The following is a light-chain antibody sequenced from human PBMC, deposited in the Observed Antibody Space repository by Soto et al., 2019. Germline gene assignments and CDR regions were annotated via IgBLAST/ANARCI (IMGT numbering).Light chain of an antibody. V-gene: IGLV2-8*01. CDR1: SSDAGGYNY. CDR3: SSYAGSNNLVV. CDR2: EVS. Sequence: QYALTQPPSASGSPGQSVTISCTGTSSDAGGYNYVSWYQQHPGKAPKLMIYEVSKRPSGVPDRFSGSKSGNTASLTVSGLQAEDEADYYCSSYAGSNNLVVFGGGTKLTVL. J-gene: IGLJ2*01.